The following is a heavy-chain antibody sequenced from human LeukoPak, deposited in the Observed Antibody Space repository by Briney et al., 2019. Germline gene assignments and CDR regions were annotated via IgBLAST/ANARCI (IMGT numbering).Heavy chain of an antibody. D-gene: IGHD5-12*01. CDR3: AGERGGYELDWFDP. V-gene: IGHV1-69*13. CDR1: GGTFSSYA. CDR2: IIPIFGTA. J-gene: IGHJ5*02. Sequence: ASVKVSCKASGGTFSSYAISWVRQAPGRGLEWMGGIIPIFGTANYAQKFQGRVTITADESTSKAYMELSSLRSEDTAVYYCAGERGGYELDWFDPWGQGTLVTVSS.